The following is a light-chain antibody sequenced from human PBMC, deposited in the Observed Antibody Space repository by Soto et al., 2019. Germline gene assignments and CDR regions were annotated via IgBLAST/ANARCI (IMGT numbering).Light chain of an antibody. CDR3: CSYADSSTYV. V-gene: IGLV2-23*02. J-gene: IGLJ1*01. CDR1: RSDVGGYDF. Sequence: QSALTQPASVSGSPGQSITISCTGTRSDVGGYDFVSWYQQHPGKAPRVVLYEVTNRPSGVSDRFSGSKSGNTASLTISGLQAEDEADYYCCSYADSSTYVFGTGTKVTVL. CDR2: EVT.